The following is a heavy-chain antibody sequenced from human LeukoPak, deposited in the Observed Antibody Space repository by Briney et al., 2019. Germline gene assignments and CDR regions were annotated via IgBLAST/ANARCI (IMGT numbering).Heavy chain of an antibody. V-gene: IGHV3-53*01. J-gene: IGHJ4*02. CDR1: GFIVSSNS. Sequence: GGSLRLSCAASGFIVSSNSMSWVRQPPGKGLECVSVTYSDGSTYYADSVKGRFTISRDNSKNTLYLQMNSLRAEDTAVYYCAKDRGRDWGQGTLVTASS. CDR3: AKDRGRD. CDR2: TYSDGST. D-gene: IGHD1-26*01.